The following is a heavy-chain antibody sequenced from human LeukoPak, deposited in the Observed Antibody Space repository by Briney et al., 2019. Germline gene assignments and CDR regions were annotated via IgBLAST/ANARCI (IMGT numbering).Heavy chain of an antibody. CDR2: ISAYNGNT. CDR1: GYTFTSYG. J-gene: IGHJ6*03. CDR3: ARDLDRSSWTNIFPVYYYYYMDV. Sequence: ASVKVSCKASGYTFTSYGISWVRQAPGQGLEWMGWISAYNGNTNYAQKLQGRVTMTTDTSTSTAYMELRSLRSDDTAVYYCARDLDRSSWTNIFPVYYYYYMDVWGKGTTVTVSS. D-gene: IGHD6-13*01. V-gene: IGHV1-18*01.